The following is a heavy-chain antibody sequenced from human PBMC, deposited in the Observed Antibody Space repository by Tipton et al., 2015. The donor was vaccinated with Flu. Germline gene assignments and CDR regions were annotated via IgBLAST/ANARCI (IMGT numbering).Heavy chain of an antibody. CDR1: GGSISSGTYY. J-gene: IGHJ6*02. Sequence: LRLSCTVSGGSISSGTYYWTWMRQPAGKGLEWIGRIHESGSTNYNPSLRSRVTMSVDTSKNHFSLKLRSVTAADTAVYYCARDYSNRGLSYYFGMDVWGQGTTVTVSS. V-gene: IGHV4-61*02. CDR2: IHESGST. D-gene: IGHD6-13*01. CDR3: ARDYSNRGLSYYFGMDV.